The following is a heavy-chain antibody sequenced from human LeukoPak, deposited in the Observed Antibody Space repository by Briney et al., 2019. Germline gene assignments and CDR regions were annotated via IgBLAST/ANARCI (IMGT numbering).Heavy chain of an antibody. CDR3: AREGIVVAGALPFDY. D-gene: IGHD2-15*01. J-gene: IGHJ4*02. Sequence: MPSETLSLTCTVSGGSISSYYWSWIRQPPGKGLEWIGYIYYSGSTNYNPSLKSRVTISVDTSKNQFSLKLTSVTAADTAVYYCAREGIVVAGALPFDYWGQGTLVTVSS. V-gene: IGHV4-59*12. CDR1: GGSISSYY. CDR2: IYYSGST.